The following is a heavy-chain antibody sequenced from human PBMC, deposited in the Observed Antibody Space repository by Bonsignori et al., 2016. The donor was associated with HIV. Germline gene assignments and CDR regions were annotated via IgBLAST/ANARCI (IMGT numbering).Heavy chain of an antibody. Sequence: WVRQAPGQGLEWMGIINPSGGSTSYAQKFQGRVTMTRDTSTSTVYMELSSLRSEDTAVYYCAREGKNGGETGPPRSGFDYWGQGTLVTVSS. V-gene: IGHV1-46*01. J-gene: IGHJ4*02. D-gene: IGHD4-23*01. CDR2: INPSGGST. CDR3: AREGKNGGETGPPRSGFDY.